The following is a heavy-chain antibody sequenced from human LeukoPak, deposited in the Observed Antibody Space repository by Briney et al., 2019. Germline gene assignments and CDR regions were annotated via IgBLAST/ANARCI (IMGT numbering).Heavy chain of an antibody. CDR2: INPNSGGT. CDR1: GDTFSSHD. J-gene: IGHJ4*02. D-gene: IGHD3-10*01. CDR3: ARGYYGSGSQN. V-gene: IGHV1-2*02. Sequence: ASVKVSCKPSGDTFSSHDFNWVRQATGQGLEWMGWINPNSGGTNYAQKFQGRVTMTRDTSISTAYVELSRLRSDDTAVYYCARGYYGSGSQNWGQGTLVTVSS.